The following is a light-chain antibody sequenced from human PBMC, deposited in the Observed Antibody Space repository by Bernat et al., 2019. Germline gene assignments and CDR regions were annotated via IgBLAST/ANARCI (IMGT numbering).Light chain of an antibody. Sequence: QSALTQPPSASGSPGQSVTISCSGTSSDVGTYNYVSWYQQHPGKAPKLIIYDVTKRPSEVPDRFSGSKSDNTASLTVSGLQVEDEADYYCCSYAGDNHHIFGTGTTVTVL. CDR2: DVT. V-gene: IGLV2-8*01. J-gene: IGLJ1*01. CDR3: CSYAGDNHHI. CDR1: SSDVGTYNY.